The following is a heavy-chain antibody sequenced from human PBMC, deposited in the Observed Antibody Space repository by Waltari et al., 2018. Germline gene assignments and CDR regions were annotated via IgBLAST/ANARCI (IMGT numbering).Heavy chain of an antibody. D-gene: IGHD3-22*01. CDR1: GGTFSSYA. CDR2: IIPIFGTA. J-gene: IGHJ6*03. Sequence: QVQLVQSGAEVKKPGSSVKVSCKASGGTFSSYAISWVRQAPGQGLEWMGGIIPIFGTANYAQKVQGRVTITADESTSTAYMELSSLRSEDTAVYYFARGGDSSVASYEYYYYYMDVWGKGTTVTISS. V-gene: IGHV1-69*12. CDR3: ARGGDSSVASYEYYYYYMDV.